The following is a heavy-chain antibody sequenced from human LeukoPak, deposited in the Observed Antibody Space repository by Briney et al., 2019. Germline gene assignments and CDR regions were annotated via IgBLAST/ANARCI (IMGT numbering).Heavy chain of an antibody. CDR1: GFIFSSYA. D-gene: IGHD6-13*01. CDR2: ISSSSSYI. J-gene: IGHJ4*02. CDR3: AREGFDSSSWYGGVY. Sequence: GGSLRLSCAASGFIFSSYAMNWVRQAPGKGLEWVSSISSSSSYIFYADSVKGRFTISRDDAKNSLYLQMNSLRAEDTAVYYCAREGFDSSSWYGGVYWGQGTPVTVSS. V-gene: IGHV3-21*01.